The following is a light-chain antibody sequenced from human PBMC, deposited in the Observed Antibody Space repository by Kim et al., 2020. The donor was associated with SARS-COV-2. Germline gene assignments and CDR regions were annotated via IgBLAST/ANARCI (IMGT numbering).Light chain of an antibody. V-gene: IGLV3-19*01. CDR3: NSRDSSGNPLV. CDR2: GKN. J-gene: IGLJ2*01. Sequence: LGQTVRITCQGDSLRSYYASWYQQKPGQAPVLVIYGKNNRPSGIPDRFSGSSSGNTASLTITGAQAEDEADYYCNSRDSSGNPLVFGGGTKLTVL. CDR1: SLRSYY.